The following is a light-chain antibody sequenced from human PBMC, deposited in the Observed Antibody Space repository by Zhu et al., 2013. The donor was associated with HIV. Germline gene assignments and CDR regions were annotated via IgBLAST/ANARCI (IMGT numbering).Light chain of an antibody. V-gene: IGKV3-20*01. CDR2: GAS. J-gene: IGKJ4*01. CDR3: QQYGRPPRLT. Sequence: EIVLTQSPDTQSLSPGDRVTLSCRASQSVNTYLAWYQQKPGQAPRLLIYGASSRPTDIPDRFSGSGSGTDFTLTITRLEPEDFALYYCQQYGRPPRLTFGGGTKVEIK. CDR1: QSVNTY.